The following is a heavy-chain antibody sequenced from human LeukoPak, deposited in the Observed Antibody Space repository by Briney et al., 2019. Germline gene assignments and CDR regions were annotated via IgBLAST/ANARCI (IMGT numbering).Heavy chain of an antibody. D-gene: IGHD2-2*01. J-gene: IGHJ5*02. V-gene: IGHV3-11*01. CDR1: GFTFSDYY. CDR2: ISTSGSTI. Sequence: GGSLRLSCPASGFTFSDYYMNWIRQAPGKGLEWVSYISTSGSTIYYSDSVKGRFTISRDNAKNSLYLQMNSLRAEDTAVYYRAREHCSTTSCWSDTWGQGTLVTVSS. CDR3: AREHCSTTSCWSDT.